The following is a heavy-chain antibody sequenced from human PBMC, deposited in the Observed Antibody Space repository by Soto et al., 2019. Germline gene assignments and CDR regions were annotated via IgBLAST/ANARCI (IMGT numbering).Heavy chain of an antibody. CDR2: ISSSSSYI. CDR1: GFTFGSYS. D-gene: IGHD6-13*01. Sequence: GGSLRLSCAASGFTFGSYSMNWVRQAPGKGLEWVSSISSSSSYIYYADSVKGRFTISRDNAKNSLYLQMNSLRAEDTAVYYCARDLTRAGHTYYYYYYGMDVWGQGTTVTASS. CDR3: ARDLTRAGHTYYYYYYGMDV. J-gene: IGHJ6*02. V-gene: IGHV3-21*01.